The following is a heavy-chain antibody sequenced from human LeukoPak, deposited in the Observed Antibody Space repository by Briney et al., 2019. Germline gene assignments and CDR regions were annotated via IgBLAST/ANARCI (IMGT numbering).Heavy chain of an antibody. CDR1: GFTFSSYA. CDR3: AKTLDRGGSCYDY. D-gene: IGHD2-15*01. Sequence: PGGSLRLSCAASGFTFSSYAMSWVRQAPGKGLEWVSAISGSGGSTYYADSVKGRFTISRDNSKNTLYLQVNSLRAEDTAVYYCAKTLDRGGSCYDYWGQGTLVTVSS. J-gene: IGHJ4*02. CDR2: ISGSGGST. V-gene: IGHV3-23*01.